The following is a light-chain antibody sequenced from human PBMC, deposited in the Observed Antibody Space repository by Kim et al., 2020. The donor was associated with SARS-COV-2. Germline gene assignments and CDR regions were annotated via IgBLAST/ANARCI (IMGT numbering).Light chain of an antibody. CDR3: QSYDISLSAVV. J-gene: IGLJ2*01. V-gene: IGLV1-40*01. Sequence: QSVLTQPPSVSGAPGQKVTISCTGSSSNIGAGYDVHWYKQLPGTAPKLLIFGNTNRPSGVPDRFSGSKSGTSVSLAISGLQADDEADYYCQSYDISLSAVVFGGGTQLTVL. CDR2: GNT. CDR1: SSNIGAGYD.